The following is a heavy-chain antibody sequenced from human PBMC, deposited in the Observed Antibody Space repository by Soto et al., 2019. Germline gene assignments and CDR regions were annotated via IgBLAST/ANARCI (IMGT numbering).Heavy chain of an antibody. CDR3: ARSPESEFDY. CDR1: GGSISSGGYY. J-gene: IGHJ4*02. Sequence: QVQLQESGPGLVKPSQTLSLTCTVSGGSISSGGYYWSWIRQHPGKGLEWIGYIYYSGSTYYIPSHMSRVTISVDTSKNQFSLKLSSLPAADTAVYYCARSPESEFDYWGQGTLVTVSS. V-gene: IGHV4-31*03. CDR2: IYYSGST.